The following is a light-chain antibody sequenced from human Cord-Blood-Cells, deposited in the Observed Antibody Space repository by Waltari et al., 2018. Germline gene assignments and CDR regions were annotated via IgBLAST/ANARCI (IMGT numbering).Light chain of an antibody. CDR1: ALPTQY. J-gene: IGLJ1*01. V-gene: IGLV3-25*03. CDR3: QSADSSGTYPYV. CDR2: KDS. Sequence: SYELTQPPSVSVSPGQTARITCSGDALPTQYAYWYQQKPGQAPVPVIYKDSERPSGIPERFSGSSSGTTVTLTISGVQAEDEADYYCQSADSSGTYPYVFGTGTKVTVL.